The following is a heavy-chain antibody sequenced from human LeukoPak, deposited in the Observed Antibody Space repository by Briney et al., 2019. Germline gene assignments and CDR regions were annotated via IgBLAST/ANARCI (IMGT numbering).Heavy chain of an antibody. CDR1: EFTLSSYG. D-gene: IGHD4-17*01. Sequence: GGSLRLSCAASEFTLSSYGMSWVGQAPGKGLEWVANIKQDGGQIYYLESVKGRFTVSRDNAKNSLYLQMNSLRAEDTAVYYCARLGARQMLEYWGQGTLVTVSS. CDR2: IKQDGGQI. CDR3: ARLGARQMLEY. V-gene: IGHV3-7*01. J-gene: IGHJ4*02.